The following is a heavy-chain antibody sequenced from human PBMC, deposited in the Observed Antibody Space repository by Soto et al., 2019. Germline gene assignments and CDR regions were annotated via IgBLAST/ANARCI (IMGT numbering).Heavy chain of an antibody. CDR1: GGSISSSSYY. CDR3: VVGLLEEMATTYGGYVY. J-gene: IGHJ4*02. V-gene: IGHV4-39*01. Sequence: QLLESGPGLVKPSETLSLTCTVSGGSISSSSYYWGWIRQPPGKGLEWIGSIYYSGSTYYNPSLKSRVTISVDTSKNQFSLKLSSVTAADTAVYYCVVGLLEEMATTYGGYVYWGQGTLVTVSS. D-gene: IGHD5-12*01. CDR2: IYYSGST.